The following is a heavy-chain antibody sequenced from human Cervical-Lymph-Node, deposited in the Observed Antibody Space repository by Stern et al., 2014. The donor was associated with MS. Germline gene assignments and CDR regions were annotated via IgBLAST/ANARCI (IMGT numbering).Heavy chain of an antibody. J-gene: IGHJ5*02. D-gene: IGHD2-15*01. CDR1: GYNFRSHA. CDR3: AREGCIGGYCYADYDQ. CDR2: LNTDSGNT. Sequence: QDQLVQSGAEVKKPGASVKVSCKASGYNFRSHAIHWVRQAPGQRLEWMGWLNTDSGNTKISQEFQGRVTFTRDTSANTAYMELSRLRSEDTALYYCAREGCIGGYCYADYDQWGQGTLVTVSS. V-gene: IGHV1-3*04.